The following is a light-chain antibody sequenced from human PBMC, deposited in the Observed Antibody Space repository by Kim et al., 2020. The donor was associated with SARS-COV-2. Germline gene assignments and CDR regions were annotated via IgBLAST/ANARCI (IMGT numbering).Light chain of an antibody. CDR1: QSVSFS. V-gene: IGKV3-11*01. Sequence: EIVLTQSPATLSLSPGERATLSCRASQSVSFSLYWYQQKPGQAPSLLMYDTSKRPSGIPARFSGSGSGTDFTLTISSLEPEDFAVYYCLQDYYWPHTFGQGTKVEIK. CDR3: LQDYYWPHT. CDR2: DTS. J-gene: IGKJ2*01.